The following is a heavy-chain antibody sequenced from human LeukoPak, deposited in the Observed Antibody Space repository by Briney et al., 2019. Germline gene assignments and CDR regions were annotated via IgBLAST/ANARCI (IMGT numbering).Heavy chain of an antibody. J-gene: IGHJ6*02. V-gene: IGHV3-30*18. CDR1: GFTFSSYG. CDR3: AKGEGSYGYYYYGMDV. CDR2: ISYDGSNK. D-gene: IGHD5-18*01. Sequence: GRSLRLSCAASGFTFSSYGMHWVRQAPGKGLEWVAVISYDGSNKYYADSVKGRFAISRDNSKNTLYLQMNSLRAEDTAVYYCAKGEGSYGYYYYGMDVWGQGTTVTVSS.